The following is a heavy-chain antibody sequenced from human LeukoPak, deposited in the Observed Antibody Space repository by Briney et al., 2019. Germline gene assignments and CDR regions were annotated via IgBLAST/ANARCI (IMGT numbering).Heavy chain of an antibody. CDR1: GFTLSSYW. V-gene: IGHV3-74*01. CDR2: INTDGSTT. J-gene: IGHJ5*02. CDR3: ARGTRGFDP. D-gene: IGHD2-2*01. Sequence: GGSLRLSCAASGFTLSSYWMYWVRQAPGKGLVWVSRINTDGSTTNYADSVKGRFTISRDNAKNTLFLQMNSLRLEDTAVYSCARGTRGFDPWGQGTLVTVSS.